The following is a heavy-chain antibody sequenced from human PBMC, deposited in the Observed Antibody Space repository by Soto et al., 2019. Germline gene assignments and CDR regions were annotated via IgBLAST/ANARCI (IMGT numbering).Heavy chain of an antibody. Sequence: QLQLQESGSGLVKPSQTLSLTCAVSGGSISSGGYSWSWIRQPPGKGLEWIGYIYHSGSTYYNPSLKRRGTISVDRSKNQFSLKLSSVTAADPAVYYCAAGGGLPRYYWGQGTLVTVSS. D-gene: IGHD5-12*01. V-gene: IGHV4-30-2*01. J-gene: IGHJ4*02. CDR3: AAGGGLPRYY. CDR2: IYHSGST. CDR1: GGSISSGGYS.